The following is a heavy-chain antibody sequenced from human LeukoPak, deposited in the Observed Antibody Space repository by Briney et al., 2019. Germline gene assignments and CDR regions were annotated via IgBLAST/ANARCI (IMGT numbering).Heavy chain of an antibody. CDR3: ARSGYYYGSGSQLDY. Sequence: PSETLSLTCTVSGGSISSYYWGWIRQPPGKGLEWIGNIYYSGSTYYNPSLKSRVTISVDTSKNQFSLKLSSVTAADTAVYYCARSGYYYGSGSQLDYWGQGTLVTVSS. J-gene: IGHJ4*02. CDR2: IYYSGST. CDR1: GGSISSYY. V-gene: IGHV4-39*07. D-gene: IGHD3-10*01.